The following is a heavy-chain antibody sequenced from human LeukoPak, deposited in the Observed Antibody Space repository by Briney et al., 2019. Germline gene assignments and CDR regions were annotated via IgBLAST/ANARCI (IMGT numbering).Heavy chain of an antibody. CDR2: INHSAHT. D-gene: IGHD3-3*01. V-gene: IGHV4-34*01. J-gene: IGHJ5*02. CDR1: GGFFSGYY. CDR3: ARGRRITIFGVVNWFDP. Sequence: SETLSFTCGAWGGFFSGYYGRLIREPPGKRVLGSVEINHSAHTNYNPSLKSRVTISVDTSKNQFSLKLSSVTAADTAVYYCARGRRITIFGVVNWFDPWGQGTLVTVSS.